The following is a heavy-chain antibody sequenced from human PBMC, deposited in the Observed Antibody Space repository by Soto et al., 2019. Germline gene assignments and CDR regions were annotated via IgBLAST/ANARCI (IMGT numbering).Heavy chain of an antibody. CDR1: NDSISSYY. D-gene: IGHD4-17*01. Sequence: QVRLQESGPGLVKPSETLSLTCTVSNDSISSYYWSWIRQPPGKGLEWIGYVYYSGGTKYNPSLKRRLTMSLDMAKKQFSLRLTSVTAADTGVYFCARTTRMTTMIDYWGQGTQVTVSS. V-gene: IGHV4-59*01. CDR3: ARTTRMTTMIDY. J-gene: IGHJ4*02. CDR2: VYYSGGT.